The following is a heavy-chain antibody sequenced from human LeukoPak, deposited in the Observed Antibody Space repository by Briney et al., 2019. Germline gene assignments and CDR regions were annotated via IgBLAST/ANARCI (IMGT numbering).Heavy chain of an antibody. CDR2: FDPEDGET. CDR1: GYTLTELS. J-gene: IGHJ3*02. D-gene: IGHD4-23*01. CDR3: ATDDYGGNSDAFDI. V-gene: IGHV1-24*01. Sequence: ASVKVSCTVSGYTLTELSMHWVRQAPGKGLEWMGGFDPEDGETIYAQKFQGRVTMTEDTSTDTAYMELSSLRSEDTAVYYCATDDYGGNSDAFDIWGQGTMVTVSS.